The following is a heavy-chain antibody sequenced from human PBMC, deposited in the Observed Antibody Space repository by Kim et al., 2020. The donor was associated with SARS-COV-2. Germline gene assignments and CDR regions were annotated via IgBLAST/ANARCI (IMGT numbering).Heavy chain of an antibody. CDR1: GFTFSTNY. V-gene: IGHV3-7*01. CDR2: IKEDASDE. Sequence: GGSLRLSCEASGFTFSTNYMSWVRQAPGKGLEWVANIKEDASDESYADTVKGRFTISRDNARNSLYLQMNNLRVEDTAVYYCAKGWGFDNWGQGTLVTVS. J-gene: IGHJ4*02. CDR3: AKGWGFDN. D-gene: IGHD3-16*01.